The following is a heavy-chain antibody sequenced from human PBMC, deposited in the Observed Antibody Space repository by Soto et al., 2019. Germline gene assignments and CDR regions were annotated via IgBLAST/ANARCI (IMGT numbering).Heavy chain of an antibody. CDR1: GYSISSNTYF. V-gene: IGHV4-39*01. J-gene: IGHJ1*01. Sequence: SETLSLTCSVSGYSISSNTYFWGWIRQPPGKGLEWIGSVDYSGTTYYNTSLRTRATISVDTSENQFSLKLSSVTAADTAVYYCARHDANSGSYSEYYQHWGQGTLVTVSS. CDR2: VDYSGTT. CDR3: ARHDANSGSYSEYYQH. D-gene: IGHD1-26*01.